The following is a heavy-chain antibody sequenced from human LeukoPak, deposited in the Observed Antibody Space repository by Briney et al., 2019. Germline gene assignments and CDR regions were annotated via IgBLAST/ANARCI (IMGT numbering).Heavy chain of an antibody. D-gene: IGHD5-24*01. CDR3: ARTPRNGYIEGY. Sequence: ASVKVSCKASGYTFTGYYMHWVRQAPGQGLEWMGWINPNSGGTNYAQKFQGRVTMTTDTSTSTAYMELSSLRSEDTAVYYCARTPRNGYIEGYWGQGTLVTVSS. J-gene: IGHJ4*02. V-gene: IGHV1-2*02. CDR1: GYTFTGYY. CDR2: INPNSGGT.